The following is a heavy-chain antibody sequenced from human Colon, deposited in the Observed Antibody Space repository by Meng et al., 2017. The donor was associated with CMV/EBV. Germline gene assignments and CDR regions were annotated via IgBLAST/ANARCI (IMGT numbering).Heavy chain of an antibody. CDR2: IYSAGST. V-gene: IGHV3-53*01. Sequence: GESLKISCAISGFTVSSNYMSWVRQAPGKGLEWVSVIYSAGSTYYADSVKGRFTISRDNSKNTVYLQMNNLRSDDTALYYCARGEFRGSYGMDLWGQGTTVTVSS. J-gene: IGHJ6*02. CDR1: GFTVSSNY. CDR3: ARGEFRGSYGMDL.